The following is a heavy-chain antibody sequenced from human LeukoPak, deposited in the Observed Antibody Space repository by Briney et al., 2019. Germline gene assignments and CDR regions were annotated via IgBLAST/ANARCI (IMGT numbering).Heavy chain of an antibody. CDR3: ARGDGSGSYLDY. J-gene: IGHJ4*02. Sequence: KRGGSLRLSCAASGFTFSSYSMNWVRQAPGKGLEWVSPIRSSSSNINYADSVESRFTITRKNDNNYLYLQMNSLRAEDTAVYYCARGDGSGSYLDYWGQGTLVTVSS. CDR2: IRSSSSNI. V-gene: IGHV3-21*01. D-gene: IGHD3-10*01. CDR1: GFTFSSYS.